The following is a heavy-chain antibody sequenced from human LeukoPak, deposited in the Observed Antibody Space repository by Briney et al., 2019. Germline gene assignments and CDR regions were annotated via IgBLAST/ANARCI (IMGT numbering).Heavy chain of an antibody. J-gene: IGHJ4*02. Sequence: PGGSLRLSCAASGFTFSSYAMHWVRQASGKGLEWVAVISYDGSNEYYADSVRGRFTISRDNSKNTLYLQMNNLRAEDTAVYYCARDATQYLRYGYFDSWGQGILVTVSS. D-gene: IGHD3-9*01. V-gene: IGHV3-30-3*01. CDR3: ARDATQYLRYGYFDS. CDR2: ISYDGSNE. CDR1: GFTFSSYA.